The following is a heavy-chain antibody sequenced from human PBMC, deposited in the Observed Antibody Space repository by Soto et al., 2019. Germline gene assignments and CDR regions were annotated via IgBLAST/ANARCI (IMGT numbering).Heavy chain of an antibody. CDR3: AKDTAARPYYYYMDV. D-gene: IGHD6-6*01. Sequence: GGSLRLSCAASGFTFSSYAMSWVRQAPGKGLEWVSAISGSGGSTYYADSVKGRFTISRDNSKNTLYLQMNSLRAEDTAVYYCAKDTAARPYYYYMDVWGKGTTVTVSS. J-gene: IGHJ6*03. CDR1: GFTFSSYA. V-gene: IGHV3-23*01. CDR2: ISGSGGST.